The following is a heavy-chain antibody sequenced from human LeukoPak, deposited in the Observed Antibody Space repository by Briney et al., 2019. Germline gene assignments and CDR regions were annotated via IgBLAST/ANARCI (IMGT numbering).Heavy chain of an antibody. Sequence: SETLSLTCTVSGGSISSSSYCWGWIRQPPGKGLEWIGSIYYSGSTYYNPSLKSRVTISVDTSKNQFSLKLSSVTAADTAVYYCARHQKPSSYYDFWSGYLDGYYYYMDVWGKGTTVTVSS. D-gene: IGHD3-3*01. V-gene: IGHV4-39*01. J-gene: IGHJ6*03. CDR2: IYYSGST. CDR3: ARHQKPSSYYDFWSGYLDGYYYYMDV. CDR1: GGSISSSSYC.